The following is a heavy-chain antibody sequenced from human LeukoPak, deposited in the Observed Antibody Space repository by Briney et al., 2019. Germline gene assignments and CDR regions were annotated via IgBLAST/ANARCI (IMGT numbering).Heavy chain of an antibody. CDR3: ARDRDYYDSSGYYGGSSSGMDV. Sequence: SETLSLTCTVSGGSISSGDYYWSWIRQPPGKGLEWTGYIYYSGSTYYNPSLKSRVTISVDTSKNQFSLKLSSVTAADTAVYYCARDRDYYDSSGYYGGSSSGMDVWGQGTTVTVSS. CDR2: IYYSGST. CDR1: GGSISSGDYY. J-gene: IGHJ6*02. V-gene: IGHV4-30-4*01. D-gene: IGHD3-22*01.